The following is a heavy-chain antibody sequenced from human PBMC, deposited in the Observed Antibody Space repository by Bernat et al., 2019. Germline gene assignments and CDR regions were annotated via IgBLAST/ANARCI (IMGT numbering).Heavy chain of an antibody. V-gene: IGHV3-30-3*01. CDR1: GFTFSSYA. J-gene: IGHJ6*02. Sequence: QVQLVESGGGVVQPGRSLRLSCAASGFTFSSYAMHWVRQAPGKGLEGGAVISYDGSSKNYAESVKGPFTISRDNSKNTLYLQMNSLRAKDTAVYYCARVGVQAAGWDYYYGMDVWGQGTTVTVSS. CDR2: ISYDGSSK. CDR3: ARVGVQAAGWDYYYGMDV. D-gene: IGHD6-13*01.